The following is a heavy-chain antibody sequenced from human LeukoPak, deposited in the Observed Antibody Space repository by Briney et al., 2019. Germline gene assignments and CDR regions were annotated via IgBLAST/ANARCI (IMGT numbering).Heavy chain of an antibody. D-gene: IGHD2-8*01. J-gene: IGHJ4*02. CDR3: ASKDCTNGVCYIPYFDY. CDR2: IIPIFGTA. V-gene: IGHV1-69*05. Sequence: GASVKVSYKASGGTFSSYAISWVRQAPGQGLEWMGRIIPIFGTANYAQKFQGRVTITTDESTSTAYMELSSLRSEDTAVYYCASKDCTNGVCYIPYFDYWGQGTLVTVSS. CDR1: GGTFSSYA.